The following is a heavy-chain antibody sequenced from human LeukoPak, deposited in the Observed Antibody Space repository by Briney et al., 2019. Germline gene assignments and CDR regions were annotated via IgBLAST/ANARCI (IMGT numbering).Heavy chain of an antibody. J-gene: IGHJ6*02. CDR3: ARFWGLGLSRGPSGMDV. Sequence: SETLSLTCTVSGGSVKNSNYYWGWIRQPPGKDLEWVGSMYYTGNAYYSPTLMSRVTMSVDTSKNQFSLKLSSVTAADTAVYYCARFWGLGLSRGPSGMDVWGQGTTVTVPS. V-gene: IGHV4-39*07. D-gene: IGHD3-10*01. CDR1: GGSVKNSNYY. CDR2: MYYTGNA.